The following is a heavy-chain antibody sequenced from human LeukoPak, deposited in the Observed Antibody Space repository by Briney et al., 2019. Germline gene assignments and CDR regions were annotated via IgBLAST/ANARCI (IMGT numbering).Heavy chain of an antibody. V-gene: IGHV4-34*01. Sequence: SETLSLTCAVYGGSFSGYYWSWIRQPLGKGLEWIGEINHSENTDYNPSLKSRVTISVDTSKNQLSLKLSSVTAADTAVYYCARYYDSSGIDYWGQGTLVTVSS. CDR3: ARYYDSSGIDY. J-gene: IGHJ4*02. D-gene: IGHD3-22*01. CDR1: GGSFSGYY. CDR2: INHSENT.